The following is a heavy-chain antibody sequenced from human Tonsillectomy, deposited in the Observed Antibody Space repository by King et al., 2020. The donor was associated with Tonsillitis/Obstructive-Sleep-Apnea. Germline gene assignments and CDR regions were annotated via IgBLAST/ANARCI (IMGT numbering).Heavy chain of an antibody. V-gene: IGHV4-34*01. Sequence: VQLQQWGAGLLKPSETLSLTCAVYGGSFSGYYWNWIRQPPGKGLEWIGEINHSGSTNYNPSLKSRVTISLDTSKNQFSLKLSSVTASDTAVYYCAIDKLITMVQGDAFEIWGQGTMVTVSS. D-gene: IGHD3-10*01. CDR1: GGSFSGYY. J-gene: IGHJ3*02. CDR3: AIDKLITMVQGDAFEI. CDR2: INHSGST.